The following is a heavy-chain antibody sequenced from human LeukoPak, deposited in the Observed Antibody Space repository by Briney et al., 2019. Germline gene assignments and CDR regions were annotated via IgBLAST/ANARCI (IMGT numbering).Heavy chain of an antibody. D-gene: IGHD3-3*01. V-gene: IGHV1-18*01. CDR1: GYTFTSYG. J-gene: IGHJ6*03. Sequence: ASVKVSCKASGYTFTSYGISWVRQAPGQGLEWMGWISAYNGNRNYAQKLQGRVTMTTDTSTSKAYMELRSLRSDDTAVYYCARIQFTIFGVITYYYMDVWGKGTTVTVSS. CDR3: ARIQFTIFGVITYYYMDV. CDR2: ISAYNGNR.